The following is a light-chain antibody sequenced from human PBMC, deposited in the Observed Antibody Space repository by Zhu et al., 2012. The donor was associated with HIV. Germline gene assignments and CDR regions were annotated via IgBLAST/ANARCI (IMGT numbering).Light chain of an antibody. CDR2: RAS. CDR3: QQSGT. V-gene: IGKV1-5*03. Sequence: IQMTQSPSSLSASVGDTVTITCRASEIINAWVAWYQQKPGKAPTLLIYRASFLQNGVPSRFRGRGSGTKFTLTINSLQPDDFATYYCQQSGTFGGGTKVEIK. J-gene: IGKJ4*01. CDR1: EIINAW.